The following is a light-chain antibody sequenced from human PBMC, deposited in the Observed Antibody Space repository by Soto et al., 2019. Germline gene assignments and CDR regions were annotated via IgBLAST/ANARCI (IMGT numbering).Light chain of an antibody. CDR3: QQYNSLPPLFT. J-gene: IGKJ3*01. Sequence: EIVMTQSPATLSVSPGERATLSCRASQSVSSNLAWYQQKPGQAPRLLIYGASTRATGIPSTFSGSESGTEFTLTISSLQSENFAVYYCQQYNSLPPLFTFGPETKEDIK. CDR1: QSVSSN. V-gene: IGKV3-15*01. CDR2: GAS.